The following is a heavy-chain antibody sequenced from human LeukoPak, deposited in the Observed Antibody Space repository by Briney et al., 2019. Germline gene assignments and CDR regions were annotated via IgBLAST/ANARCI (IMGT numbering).Heavy chain of an antibody. Sequence: ASVKVSCKVSGYTLTELSMHWVRQAPGKGLEWMGGFDPEDGETIYAQKFQGRVTMTEGTSTDTAYMELSSLRSEDTAVYYCATERGYDFWSGYYRVWFDPWGQGTLVSVSS. D-gene: IGHD3-3*01. CDR3: ATERGYDFWSGYYRVWFDP. J-gene: IGHJ5*02. CDR1: GYTLTELS. CDR2: FDPEDGET. V-gene: IGHV1-24*01.